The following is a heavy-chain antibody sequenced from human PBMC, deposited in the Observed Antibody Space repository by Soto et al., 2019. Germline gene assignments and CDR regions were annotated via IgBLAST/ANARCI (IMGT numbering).Heavy chain of an antibody. Sequence: GGALRLSCAAYGFTLSDYYMSWIRQAPGKGLEWVSYISSSGSTIYYADSVKGRFTISRDNAKNSLYLQMNSLRAEDTAVYYCASKQPVLGDGFDIWGQGTMVTVSS. J-gene: IGHJ3*02. CDR2: ISSSGSTI. D-gene: IGHD6-13*01. CDR1: GFTLSDYY. CDR3: ASKQPVLGDGFDI. V-gene: IGHV3-11*01.